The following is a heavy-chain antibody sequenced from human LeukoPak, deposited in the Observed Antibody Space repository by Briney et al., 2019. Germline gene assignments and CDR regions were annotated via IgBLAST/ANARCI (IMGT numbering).Heavy chain of an antibody. Sequence: SVKVSCKASGGTFSSYAISWVRQAPGQGLEWMGGIIPIFGTANYAQKFQGRVTITTDESTSTAYMELSSLRSEDTAVYYCANQPDYSDDFSYYYYYMDVWGKGTTVTVSS. CDR2: IIPIFGTA. CDR3: ANQPDYSDDFSYYYYYMDV. CDR1: GGTFSSYA. J-gene: IGHJ6*03. D-gene: IGHD4-17*01. V-gene: IGHV1-69*05.